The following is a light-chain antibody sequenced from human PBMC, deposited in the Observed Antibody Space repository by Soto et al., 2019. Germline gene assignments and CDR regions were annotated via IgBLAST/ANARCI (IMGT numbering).Light chain of an antibody. CDR3: TSSTSGSLYV. Sequence: ASVSGSPGQSITISCTGTSSDVGGYNYVSWYQQFPGKVPKLLIYNVSNRPSGVSNRFSGSKSGNTASLTISGLQAEDEADYFCTSSTSGSLYVFGTGTKVTVL. V-gene: IGLV2-14*01. CDR2: NVS. J-gene: IGLJ1*01. CDR1: SSDVGGYNY.